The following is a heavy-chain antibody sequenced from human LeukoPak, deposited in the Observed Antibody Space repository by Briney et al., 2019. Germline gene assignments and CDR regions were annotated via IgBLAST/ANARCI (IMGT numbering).Heavy chain of an antibody. Sequence: SETLSLTCAVYGGSFSRYYWSWIRQPPGKGLEWIGEINHSGSTNYNPSLKSRVTISVDTSKNQFSLKLSSVTAADTAVYYCARHVGIAAAGTVDYWGQGTLVTVSS. CDR3: ARHVGIAAAGTVDY. CDR2: INHSGST. CDR1: GGSFSRYY. J-gene: IGHJ4*02. V-gene: IGHV4-34*01. D-gene: IGHD6-13*01.